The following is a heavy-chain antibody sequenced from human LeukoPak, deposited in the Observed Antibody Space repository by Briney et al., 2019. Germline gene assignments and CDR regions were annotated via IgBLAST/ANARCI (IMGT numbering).Heavy chain of an antibody. Sequence: SETLSLTCTVSGDSISSYYCSWIRQPPGKGLEWIGYIYYSGRSTYNPSLQSRVTISLDTSKNQFSLKLSSVTAADTVVYYCATSAAGPYYFDSWGQGSLVTVSS. V-gene: IGHV4-59*01. J-gene: IGHJ4*02. CDR2: IYYSGRS. D-gene: IGHD6-13*01. CDR3: ATSAAGPYYFDS. CDR1: GDSISSYY.